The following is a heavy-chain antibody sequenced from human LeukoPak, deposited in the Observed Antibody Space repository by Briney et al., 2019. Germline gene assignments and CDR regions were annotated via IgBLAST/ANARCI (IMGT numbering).Heavy chain of an antibody. D-gene: IGHD5-18*01. J-gene: IGHJ4*02. V-gene: IGHV1-2*02. Sequence: ASMKVASKASGYTFTGYYMHWVRQAPGQWLEWMGWINPNSGGTNYAQKFQGRVTMTRDTSISTAYMELSRLRSDDTAVYYCARGGYSYVFDYWGQGTLVTVSS. CDR2: INPNSGGT. CDR1: GYTFTGYY. CDR3: ARGGYSYVFDY.